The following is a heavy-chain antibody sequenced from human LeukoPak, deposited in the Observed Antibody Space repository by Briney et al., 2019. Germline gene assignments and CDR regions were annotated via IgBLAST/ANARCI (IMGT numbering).Heavy chain of an antibody. CDR2: FSAYNGNT. CDR1: GYTFTNYG. Sequence: ASVKVSCKASGYTFTNYGITWVRQGPGQGLEWMGWFSAYNGNTNYAQKLQDRVTMTTDTSTNTAYMELRSLRSDDTAVYFCARGVAGTEGLFEYWGQGTLVTVSS. J-gene: IGHJ4*02. CDR3: ARGVAGTEGLFEY. V-gene: IGHV1-18*01. D-gene: IGHD6-19*01.